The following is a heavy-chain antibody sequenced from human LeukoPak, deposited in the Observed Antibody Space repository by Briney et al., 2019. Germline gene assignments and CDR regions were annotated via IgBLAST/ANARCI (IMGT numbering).Heavy chain of an antibody. CDR3: ARGGSYPRRSPFDI. Sequence: GGSLRLSCAASGFTFNTYDMRWVRQAPGKGLEWVSVIGTAGDTYYPGSVKGRFTISRQNARNSLFLQMNSLRAGDTAVYYCARGGSYPRRSPFDIWGQGTMVTVSS. CDR1: GFTFNTYD. V-gene: IGHV3-13*01. J-gene: IGHJ3*02. D-gene: IGHD1-26*01. CDR2: IGTAGDT.